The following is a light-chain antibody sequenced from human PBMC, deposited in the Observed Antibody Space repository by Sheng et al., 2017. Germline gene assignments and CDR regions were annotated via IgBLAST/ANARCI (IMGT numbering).Light chain of an antibody. V-gene: IGKV3-20*01. CDR3: QQYGSPPPYT. CDR1: QSVRSSY. CDR2: GAS. J-gene: IGKJ2*01. Sequence: DIVLTQSPGTLSLSPGEGATLSCRASQSVRSSYLAWYQQKPGQAPRLLIFGASSRATGIPDRFSGSGSGTDFTLTISRLEPEDFAVYYCQQYGSPPPYTFGQGTKLEIK.